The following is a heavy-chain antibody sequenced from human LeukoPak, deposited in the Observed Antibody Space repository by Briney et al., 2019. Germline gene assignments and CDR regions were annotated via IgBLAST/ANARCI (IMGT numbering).Heavy chain of an antibody. V-gene: IGHV1-18*01. CDR3: ARDARIVVVPAAVTYYYYYGMDV. CDR2: ISAYNGNT. D-gene: IGHD2-2*01. J-gene: IGHJ6*02. Sequence: GASVKVSCKASGYTFTSYGISWVRQAPGQGLEWMGWISAYNGNTNYAQKLQGRVTMTTDTSTSTAYMELRSLRSDDTAVYYCARDARIVVVPAAVTYYYYYGMDVWGQGTTVTVSS. CDR1: GYTFTSYG.